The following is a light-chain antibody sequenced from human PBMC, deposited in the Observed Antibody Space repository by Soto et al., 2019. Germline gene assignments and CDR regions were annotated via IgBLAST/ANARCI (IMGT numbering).Light chain of an antibody. J-gene: IGKJ3*01. CDR1: QSVSSNF. Sequence: DIVLTQYPGTLSLSPGXRATLSCRASQSVSSNFLAWYQQKPGQAPRLLIYGASKRATGIPDRFSGSGSETDFALTISGLEPEDFAVYYCQQYGTSPPGVTFGPGTKVDIK. V-gene: IGKV3-20*01. CDR2: GAS. CDR3: QQYGTSPPGVT.